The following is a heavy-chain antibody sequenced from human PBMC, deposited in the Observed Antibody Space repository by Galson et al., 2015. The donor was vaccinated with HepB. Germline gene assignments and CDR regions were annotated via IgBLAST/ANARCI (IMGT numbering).Heavy chain of an antibody. CDR2: INAGNGNT. CDR1: GYTFTSYA. Sequence: SVKVSCKASGYTFTSYAMHWVRQAPGQRLEWMGWINAGNGNTKYSQKFQGRVTITRDTSASTAYMELSSLRSEDTAVYYCASQWLPHYYFDYWGQETLVTVSS. V-gene: IGHV1-3*01. D-gene: IGHD6-19*01. J-gene: IGHJ4*02. CDR3: ASQWLPHYYFDY.